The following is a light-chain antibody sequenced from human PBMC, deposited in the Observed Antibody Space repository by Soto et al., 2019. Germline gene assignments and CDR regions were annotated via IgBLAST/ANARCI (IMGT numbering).Light chain of an antibody. Sequence: DIPMTQSPSTLSASVGDTVTITRRASQSVSRWLNWYQQKPGKAPRLLIYEASNLESGVPMRFSGSGSGTEFVLTITSLQPADSATYYCQQFNSKVWTFGQGTRVEI. CDR1: QSVSRW. J-gene: IGKJ1*01. V-gene: IGKV1-5*01. CDR2: EAS. CDR3: QQFNSKVWT.